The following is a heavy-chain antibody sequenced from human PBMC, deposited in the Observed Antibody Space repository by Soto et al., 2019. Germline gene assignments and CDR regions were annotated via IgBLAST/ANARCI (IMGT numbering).Heavy chain of an antibody. Sequence: SETLSLTCTVSGGSISSGGYYWSWIRQHPGKGLEWIGYIYYSGSTYYNPSLKSRFTISVDTSKNQFSLKLSSVTAADTAVYYCARVDGTDIVVVPAAMNAFDIWGQGTMVTVSS. CDR3: ARVDGTDIVVVPAAMNAFDI. J-gene: IGHJ3*02. CDR1: GGSISSGGYY. CDR2: IYYSGST. V-gene: IGHV4-31*03. D-gene: IGHD2-2*01.